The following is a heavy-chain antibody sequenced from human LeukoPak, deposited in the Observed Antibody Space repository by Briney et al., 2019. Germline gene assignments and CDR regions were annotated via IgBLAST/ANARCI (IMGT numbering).Heavy chain of an antibody. D-gene: IGHD2-21*02. V-gene: IGHV3-23*01. CDR2: ISGSGGST. CDR3: ASGVVVTAWNWFDP. Sequence: PGGSLRLSCAASGFTFSDYYMSWVRQAPGKGLEWVSAISGSGGSTYYADSVKGRFTISRDNSKNTLYLQMNSLRAEDTAVYYCASGVVVTAWNWFDPWGQGTLVTVSS. CDR1: GFTFSDYY. J-gene: IGHJ5*02.